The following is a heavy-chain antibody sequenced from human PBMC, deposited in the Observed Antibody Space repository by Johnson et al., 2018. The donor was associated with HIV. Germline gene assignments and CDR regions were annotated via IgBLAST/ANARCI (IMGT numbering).Heavy chain of an antibody. Sequence: VQLVESGGGLVQPGRSLRLSCAASGFTFDDYGMHWVRQAPGRGLEWVSGISWNSGSIGYADSVKGRFTISRDIAKNSLYLQMDSLRAADTALYYCATQGWGQGTMVIVSS. CDR2: ISWNSGSI. J-gene: IGHJ3*01. V-gene: IGHV3-9*01. CDR3: ATQG. CDR1: GFTFDDYG.